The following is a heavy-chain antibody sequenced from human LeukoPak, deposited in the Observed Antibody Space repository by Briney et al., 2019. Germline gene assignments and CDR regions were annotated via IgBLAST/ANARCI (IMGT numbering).Heavy chain of an antibody. Sequence: ASVNVSCKASGYSFTSNDINWVRQASGQGLERMGWMNPNSGNTGYAQKFQGRVTMTRNTSISTAYMELSSLRSEDTAVYYCARGLTGSYIVLFDYWGQGTLVTVSS. CDR1: GYSFTSND. CDR3: ARGLTGSYIVLFDY. V-gene: IGHV1-8*01. CDR2: MNPNSGNT. J-gene: IGHJ4*02. D-gene: IGHD3-10*01.